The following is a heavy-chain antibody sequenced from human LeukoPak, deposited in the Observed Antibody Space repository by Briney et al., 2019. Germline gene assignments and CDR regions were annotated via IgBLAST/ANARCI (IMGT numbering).Heavy chain of an antibody. J-gene: IGHJ5*02. D-gene: IGHD6-13*01. Sequence: SETLSLTCAVYGGSFSGYYWSWIRQPPGKGLEWIGEINHSGSTNYNPSLKSRVTISVDTSKNQFSLKLSSVTAADTAVYYCARGGLDSSSNWFDPWGQGTLVTVSS. CDR1: GGSFSGYY. V-gene: IGHV4-34*01. CDR2: INHSGST. CDR3: ARGGLDSSSNWFDP.